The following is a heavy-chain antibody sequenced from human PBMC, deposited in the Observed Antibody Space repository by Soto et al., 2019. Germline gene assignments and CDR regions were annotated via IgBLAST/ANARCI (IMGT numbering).Heavy chain of an antibody. CDR3: ARERHLNSPSDAFDL. V-gene: IGHV1-2*02. Sequence: QVHLVQSGAEVKKPGASVKVSCMASGYNFIAQNIHWVRQAPGLGLEWMGKMNPNSGGSDYAQEFQVQVTVTRDSSISTVYMELTSLKSDDTAVYYCARERHLNSPSDAFDLWGQGTMVIVSS. CDR1: GYNFIAQN. CDR2: MNPNSGGS. D-gene: IGHD1-7*01. J-gene: IGHJ3*01.